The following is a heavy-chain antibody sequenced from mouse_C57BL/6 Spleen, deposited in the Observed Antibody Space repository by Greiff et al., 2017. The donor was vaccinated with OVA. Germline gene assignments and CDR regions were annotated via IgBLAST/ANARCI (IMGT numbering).Heavy chain of an antibody. CDR3: ARSTHYYGSSYGYFDV. D-gene: IGHD1-1*01. V-gene: IGHV1-26*01. Sequence: VQLQQSGPELVKPGASVKISCKASGYTFTDYYMNWVKQSHGKSLEWIGDINPNNGGTSYNQKFKGKATLTVDKSSSTAYMELRSLTSEDSAVYYCARSTHYYGSSYGYFDVWGTGTTVTVSS. CDR1: GYTFTDYY. CDR2: INPNNGGT. J-gene: IGHJ1*03.